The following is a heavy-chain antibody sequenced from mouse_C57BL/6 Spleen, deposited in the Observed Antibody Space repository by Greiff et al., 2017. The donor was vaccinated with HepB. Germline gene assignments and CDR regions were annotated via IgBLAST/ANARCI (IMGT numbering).Heavy chain of an antibody. V-gene: IGHV1-7*01. Sequence: QVQLQQSGAELAKPGASVKLSCKASGYTFTTYWMHWIKQRPGQGLESIGYFNPSSGYTNYNQKFKDKATLTADKSSSTAYMQLSSLTYEDSAVYYCGRSNYGVFDVWGTGTTVTVSS. CDR1: GYTFTTYW. J-gene: IGHJ1*03. D-gene: IGHD1-1*01. CDR3: GRSNYGVFDV. CDR2: FNPSSGYT.